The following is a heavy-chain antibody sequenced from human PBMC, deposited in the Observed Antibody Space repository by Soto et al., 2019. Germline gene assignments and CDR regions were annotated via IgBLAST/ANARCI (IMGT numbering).Heavy chain of an antibody. D-gene: IGHD3-3*01. Sequence: QVQLVQSGAEVKKPGASVKVSCKASGYTFTSYDINWMRQATGQGLEWMGWMNPNSGNTGYAQKFQGRVTMTRNTSISTAYMELSSLRSEDTAVYYCARGRYYDFWSGGFGLTDVWGRGTTVTVSS. CDR1: GYTFTSYD. CDR3: ARGRYYDFWSGGFGLTDV. CDR2: MNPNSGNT. J-gene: IGHJ6*02. V-gene: IGHV1-8*01.